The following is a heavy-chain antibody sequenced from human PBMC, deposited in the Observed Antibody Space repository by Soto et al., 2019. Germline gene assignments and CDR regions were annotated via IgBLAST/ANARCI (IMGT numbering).Heavy chain of an antibody. D-gene: IGHD5-12*01. CDR2: IYYSGST. V-gene: IGHV4-59*01. Sequence: SETLSLTCTVTGGSMSSYYWSWIRQLPGKGLEWIGYIYYSGSTNYNPSLKSRVTISVDTSKNQFSLKLSSVTAADTAVYYCARDQKVATISYYYYYMDVWGKGTTVT. CDR1: GGSMSSYY. CDR3: ARDQKVATISYYYYYMDV. J-gene: IGHJ6*03.